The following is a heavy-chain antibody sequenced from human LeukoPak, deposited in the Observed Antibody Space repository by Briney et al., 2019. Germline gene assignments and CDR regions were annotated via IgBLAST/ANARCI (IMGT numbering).Heavy chain of an antibody. CDR3: AKHDLSGSYFVY. Sequence: PGGSLRLSCAASEFTFSNYALGWVRQAPGKGLEWVSTICGSGSCTYYADSVKGRFTISRDNSRNTLSLQMNSLRVEDAALYYCAKHDLSGSYFVYWGQGTLVTVSS. CDR1: EFTFSNYA. D-gene: IGHD3-10*01. V-gene: IGHV3-23*01. CDR2: ICGSGSCT. J-gene: IGHJ4*02.